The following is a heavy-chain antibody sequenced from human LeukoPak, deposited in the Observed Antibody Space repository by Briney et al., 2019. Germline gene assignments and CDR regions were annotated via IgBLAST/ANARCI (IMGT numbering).Heavy chain of an antibody. CDR1: GGSISSGSYY. V-gene: IGHV4-61*02. Sequence: NPSETLSLTCAVSGGSISSGSYYWSWIRQPAGKGLEWIGRIYTSGSTNYNPSLKSRVTISVYTSKNQFSLKLSSVTAADTAVYYCARGRARGPGWLQSGLDIWGQGTMVTVSS. D-gene: IGHD5-24*01. CDR2: IYTSGST. J-gene: IGHJ3*02. CDR3: ARGRARGPGWLQSGLDI.